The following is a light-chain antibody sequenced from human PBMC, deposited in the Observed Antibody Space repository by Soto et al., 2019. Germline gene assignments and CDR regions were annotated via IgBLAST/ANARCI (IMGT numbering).Light chain of an antibody. CDR3: QQYNSYS. V-gene: IGKV4-1*01. Sequence: DIVLTQSPASLAVSLGDSATINCKSRQLVLYSSNSMNYLAWYQQKPGTAPKLLIYHASTLESGVPSRFSGSGSGTEFTLTISSLQPDDFATYYCQQYNSYSFGQGTKVDIK. CDR1: QLVLYSSNSMNY. CDR2: HAS. J-gene: IGKJ1*01.